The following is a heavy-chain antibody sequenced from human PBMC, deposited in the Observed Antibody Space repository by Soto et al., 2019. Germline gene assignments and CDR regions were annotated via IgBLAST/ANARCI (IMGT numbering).Heavy chain of an antibody. V-gene: IGHV1-2*02. J-gene: IGHJ6*02. CDR1: GYTFTGYY. D-gene: IGHD2-15*01. CDR3: ALLQHRNGMDV. Sequence: ASVKVSCKASGYTFTGYYMHWVRQAPGQGLEWMGWINPNSGGTNYARKFQGRVTMTRDTSISTAYMELSRLRSDDTAVYYCALLQHRNGMDVWGQGTTVTVSS. CDR2: INPNSGGT.